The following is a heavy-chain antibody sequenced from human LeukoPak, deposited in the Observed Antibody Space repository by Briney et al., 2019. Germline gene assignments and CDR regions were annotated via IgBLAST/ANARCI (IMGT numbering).Heavy chain of an antibody. Sequence: GGSLRLSCAASGFTFSSYGMHWVRQAPGKGLEWVAVISYDGSNKYYADSVKGRFTISRDNAKNSLYLQMNSLRAEDTAVYYCARRPLRFLEWTSYGMDVWGQGTTVTVSS. CDR2: ISYDGSNK. D-gene: IGHD3-3*01. CDR1: GFTFSSYG. CDR3: ARRPLRFLEWTSYGMDV. J-gene: IGHJ6*02. V-gene: IGHV3-30*03.